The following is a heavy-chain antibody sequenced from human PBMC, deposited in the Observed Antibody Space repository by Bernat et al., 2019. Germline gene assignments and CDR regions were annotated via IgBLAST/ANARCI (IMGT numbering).Heavy chain of an antibody. CDR1: GFTFSSHD. CDR2: IWYDGSNK. V-gene: IGHV3-33*01. J-gene: IGHJ4*02. CDR3: ARDLRTSGTQDY. Sequence: QVQLVESGGGVVQPGRSLRLSCAASGFTFSSHDMRWVRQAPGKGLEWVAVIWYDGSNKYYTDSVKGRFTISRDNSKNTLYLQMNSLRAEDTAVYYCARDLRTSGTQDYWGQGTLVTVSS. D-gene: IGHD3-10*01.